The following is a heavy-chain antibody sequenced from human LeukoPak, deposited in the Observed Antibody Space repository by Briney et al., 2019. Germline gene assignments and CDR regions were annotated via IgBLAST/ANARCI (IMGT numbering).Heavy chain of an antibody. Sequence: ASVKVSCKASGYTFTSYGISWVRQAPGQGLEWMGWISAYNGNTNYAQKLQGRVTMTTDTSTSTAYMELRSLRSDDTAVYYCARKTRSYGSGSYYKGNFDYWGQGTLVTVSS. V-gene: IGHV1-18*01. CDR1: GYTFTSYG. D-gene: IGHD3-10*01. CDR3: ARKTRSYGSGSYYKGNFDY. CDR2: ISAYNGNT. J-gene: IGHJ4*02.